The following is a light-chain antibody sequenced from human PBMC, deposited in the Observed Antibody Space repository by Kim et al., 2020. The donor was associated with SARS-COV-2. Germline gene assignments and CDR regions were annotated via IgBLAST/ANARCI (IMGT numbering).Light chain of an antibody. V-gene: IGKV3-11*01. CDR2: DAS. J-gene: IGKJ2*01. CDR3: QQRSNWPPEYT. Sequence: SPGERATLTCRASQSVSSSLAWYQQKPGQAPRLLIYDASNRATGIPARFSGSGSGTDFTLTISSLEPEDFAVYYCQQRSNWPPEYTFGQGTKLEI. CDR1: QSVSSS.